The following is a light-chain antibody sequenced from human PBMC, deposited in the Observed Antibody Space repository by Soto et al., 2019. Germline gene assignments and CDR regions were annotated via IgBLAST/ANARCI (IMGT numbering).Light chain of an antibody. CDR3: LQSFNSPWT. CDR2: AAP. CDR1: QSISTY. J-gene: IGKJ1*01. Sequence: DIQMTQSPSSLSASVRDRITITCRAIQSISTYLNWYQQKPGKVPKLLIYAAPTLQSGVPSRFRDSGSPTEFTLTISSLQPDDFATYYCLQSFNSPWTFTPGTKMEIK. V-gene: IGKV1-39*01.